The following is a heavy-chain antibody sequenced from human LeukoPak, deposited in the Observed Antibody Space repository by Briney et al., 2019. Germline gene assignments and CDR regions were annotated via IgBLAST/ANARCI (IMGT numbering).Heavy chain of an antibody. V-gene: IGHV3-48*02. J-gene: IGHJ4*02. D-gene: IGHD6-19*01. CDR1: GFTLSSYS. CDR2: ISRSSSTI. Sequence: PGGSLRLSCAPSGFTLSSYSMNWVRPAPGEGLEWVSYISRSSSTIYYADSVKGRFTISRDNAKNSLYLQMNSLRDEDTAVYYCAREAPYSSGWYTGVYFDYWGQRTLVTVSS. CDR3: AREAPYSSGWYTGVYFDY.